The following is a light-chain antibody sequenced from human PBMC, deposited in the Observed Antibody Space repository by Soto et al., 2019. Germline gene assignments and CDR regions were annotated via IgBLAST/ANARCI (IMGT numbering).Light chain of an antibody. CDR1: SSDVGGYNY. J-gene: IGLJ1*01. V-gene: IGLV2-14*01. Sequence: ALTQPASVSGSPGQSITISCTGTSSDVGGYNYVCWYQQHPGKAPKLMIYDVSNRPSGVSNRFSGSKSGNTASLTISGLQADDAADYYCSSYTGSSTLYVFGTGTKVTVL. CDR3: SSYTGSSTLYV. CDR2: DVS.